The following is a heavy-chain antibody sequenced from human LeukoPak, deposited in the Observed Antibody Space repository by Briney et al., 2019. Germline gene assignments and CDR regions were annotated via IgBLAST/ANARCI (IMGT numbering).Heavy chain of an antibody. J-gene: IGHJ4*02. V-gene: IGHV3-30*18. CDR2: ISYDGSNK. Sequence: GGSLRLSCAASGFTFSSYGMHWVRQAPGKGLEWVAVISYDGSNKYYADSVKGRFTISRDNSKNTLYLQMNSLRAEDTAVYYCAKALGSGNSPYWGQGTLVTVSS. CDR1: GFTFSSYG. D-gene: IGHD4-23*01. CDR3: AKALGSGNSPY.